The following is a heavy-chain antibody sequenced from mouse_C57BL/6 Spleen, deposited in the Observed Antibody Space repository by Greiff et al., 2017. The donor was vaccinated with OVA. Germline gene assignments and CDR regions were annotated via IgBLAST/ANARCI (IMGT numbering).Heavy chain of an antibody. Sequence: EVQLVESGPGLVKPSQSLSLTCSVTGYSITSGYYWNWIRQFPGNKLEWMGYISYDGSNNYNPSLKNRISITRDTSKNQFFLKLNSVTTEDTATYYCANYYVAMDYWGQGTSVTVSS. CDR1: GYSITSGYY. J-gene: IGHJ4*01. CDR2: ISYDGSN. V-gene: IGHV3-6*01. CDR3: ANYYVAMDY. D-gene: IGHD1-1*01.